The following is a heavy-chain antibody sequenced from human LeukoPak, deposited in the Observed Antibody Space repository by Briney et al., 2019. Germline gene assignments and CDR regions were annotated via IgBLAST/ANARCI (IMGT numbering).Heavy chain of an antibody. CDR1: GFTFSDYY. J-gene: IGHJ6*02. CDR3: ARGYYGLDV. V-gene: IGHV3-11*01. CDR2: ISTSGSTI. Sequence: PGGSLRLSCVVSGFTFSDYYMSWIRQAPGKGLEWVSYISTSGSTIYYADSVKGRFTISRDNAERSLYLQMNSLRADDTAVYYCARGYYGLDVWGQGTPVTVSS.